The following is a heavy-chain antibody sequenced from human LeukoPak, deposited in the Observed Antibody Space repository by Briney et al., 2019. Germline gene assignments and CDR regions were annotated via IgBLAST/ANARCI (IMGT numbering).Heavy chain of an antibody. CDR1: GGSISSYY. J-gene: IGHJ4*02. CDR3: ARGADSSGYYSIFYFDY. CDR2: IYYSGST. V-gene: IGHV4-59*01. Sequence: PSETLSLTCTVSGGSISSYYWSWIRQPPGKGLEWIGYIYYSGSTNYNPSLESRVTISVDTSKNQFSLKLGSVTAADTAVYYCARGADSSGYYSIFYFDYWGQGTLVTVFS. D-gene: IGHD3-22*01.